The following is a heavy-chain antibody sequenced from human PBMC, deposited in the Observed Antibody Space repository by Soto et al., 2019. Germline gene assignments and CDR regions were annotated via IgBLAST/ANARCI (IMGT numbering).Heavy chain of an antibody. CDR3: ARIVFLPDWYFDL. CDR1: GGSISSYY. Sequence: QVQLQESGPGLVKPSETLSLTCTVSGGSISSYYWSWIRQPPGKGLEWIGYIYYSGSTNYNPSLKSRVTISVDTSKNQFSLKLSSVTAADTAVYYCARIVFLPDWYFDLWGRGTLVTVSS. V-gene: IGHV4-59*01. CDR2: IYYSGST. D-gene: IGHD3-16*02. J-gene: IGHJ2*01.